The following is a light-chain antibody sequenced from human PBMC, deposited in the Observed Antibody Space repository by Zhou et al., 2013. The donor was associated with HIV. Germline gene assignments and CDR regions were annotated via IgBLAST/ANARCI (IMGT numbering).Light chain of an antibody. CDR1: QGISTY. CDR3: QQYNSYSWT. V-gene: IGKV1-9*01. CDR2: AAS. J-gene: IGKJ1*01. Sequence: DIQLTQSPSFLSASVGDRVTITCRASQGISTYLAWYQQKPGKAPKRLIYAASSLQSGVPSRFSGSGSGTEFTLTISSLQPDDFATYYCQQYNSYSWTFGQGTKVAIK.